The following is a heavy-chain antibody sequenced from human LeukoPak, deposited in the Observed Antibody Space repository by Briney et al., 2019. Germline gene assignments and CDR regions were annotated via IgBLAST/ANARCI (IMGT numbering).Heavy chain of an antibody. CDR2: ITSDGSGT. V-gene: IGHV3-74*01. D-gene: IGHD1-7*01. J-gene: IGHJ4*02. CDR1: GFTFGNNW. CDR3: ARDPYNWNYGDY. Sequence: GGSLSLSCPASGFTFGNNWMHWVRHPPGRGLGWVSHITSDGSGTSYADSVRGRFTISRDNAKNTLYLQLNSLRAEDTAVYYCARDPYNWNYGDYWGQGALVTVSS.